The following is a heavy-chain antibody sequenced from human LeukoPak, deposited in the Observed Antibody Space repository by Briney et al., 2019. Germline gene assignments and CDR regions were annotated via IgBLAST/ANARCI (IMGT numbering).Heavy chain of an antibody. CDR1: GYTFTGYY. CDR2: INPNSGGT. CDR3: ARSWIQLWSFFDY. V-gene: IGHV1-2*02. D-gene: IGHD5-18*01. J-gene: IGHJ4*02. Sequence: GASVKVSCKASGYTFTGYYMHWVRQAPGQGLEWMGWINPNSGGTNYAQKFQGGVTMTRDTSISTAYMELSRLRSDDTAVYYCARSWIQLWSFFDYWGQGTLVTVSS.